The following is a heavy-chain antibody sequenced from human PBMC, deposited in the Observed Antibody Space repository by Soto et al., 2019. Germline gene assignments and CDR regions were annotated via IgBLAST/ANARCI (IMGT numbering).Heavy chain of an antibody. CDR3: ARGGIQLWSQLWFDP. D-gene: IGHD5-18*01. V-gene: IGHV4-59*01. CDR2: ICYSGST. Sequence: PSETLSLTXTVSGGSISSYYWSWIRQPPGKGLEWIGYICYSGSTNYNPSLKSRVTISVDTSKNQFSLKLSSVTAADTAVYYCARGGIQLWSQLWFDPWGQGTLVTVSP. J-gene: IGHJ5*02. CDR1: GGSISSYY.